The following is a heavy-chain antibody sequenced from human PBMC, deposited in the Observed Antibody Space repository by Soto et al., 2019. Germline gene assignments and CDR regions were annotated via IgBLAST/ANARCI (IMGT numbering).Heavy chain of an antibody. CDR3: VSDRGYGHASVPYS. J-gene: IGHJ4*02. CDR2: ISYDGSLQ. D-gene: IGHD5-18*01. Sequence: QAQLVESGGGVVQPGRSLRLSCAASGFAFSSYGMHWVRQAPGTGLEWVAVISYDGSLQHYADSVKGRFTISRDNSKNMVLLQMSSLRAEDTDVYYCVSDRGYGHASVPYSWVQGTLVSVSS. CDR1: GFAFSSYG. V-gene: IGHV3-30*03.